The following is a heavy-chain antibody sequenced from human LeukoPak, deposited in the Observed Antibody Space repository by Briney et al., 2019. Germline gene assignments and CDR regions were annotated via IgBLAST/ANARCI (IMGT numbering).Heavy chain of an antibody. V-gene: IGHV3-30-3*01. CDR1: GSTFSDYA. D-gene: IGHD1-7*01. CDR2: ISKDGSDK. CDR3: ARDYWWNYDY. J-gene: IGHJ4*02. Sequence: GGSLRLSCAASGSTFSDYAMHWVRQAPGKGLEWVAVISKDGSDKYYPGSVRGRFTISRDNSKNTIYLQMDSLRAEDTAIYYCARDYWWNYDYWGQGTLVTVSS.